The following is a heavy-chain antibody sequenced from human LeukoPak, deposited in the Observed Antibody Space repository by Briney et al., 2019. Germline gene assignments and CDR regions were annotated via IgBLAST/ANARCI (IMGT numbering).Heavy chain of an antibody. CDR2: IRYDGSNK. CDR1: GFTFSSYG. Sequence: GGSLRLSCAASGFTFSSYGMHWVRQAPGKGLEWVAFIRYDGSNKYYADSVKGRFTISRDNSKNTLYLQMNSLRAEDTAVYYCAKVAPNYGSSGYYDYWGQGTLVTVSS. CDR3: AKVAPNYGSSGYYDY. D-gene: IGHD3-22*01. J-gene: IGHJ4*02. V-gene: IGHV3-30*02.